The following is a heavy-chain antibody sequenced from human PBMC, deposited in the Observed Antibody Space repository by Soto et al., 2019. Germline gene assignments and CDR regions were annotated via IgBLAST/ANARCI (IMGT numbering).Heavy chain of an antibody. V-gene: IGHV1-18*01. Sequence: ASVKVSCKASGYTFTSYGISWVRQAPGQGLEWMGWISAYNGNTNYSQKFQGRVTITRDTSASTAYMELSSLRSEDTAVYYCARGPLVPAAIPDDYWGQGTLVTVSS. CDR2: ISAYNGNT. J-gene: IGHJ4*02. CDR1: GYTFTSYG. D-gene: IGHD2-2*01. CDR3: ARGPLVPAAIPDDY.